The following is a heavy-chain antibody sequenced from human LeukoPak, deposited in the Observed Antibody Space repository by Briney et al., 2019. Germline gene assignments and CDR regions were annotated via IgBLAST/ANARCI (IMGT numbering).Heavy chain of an antibody. D-gene: IGHD6-19*01. V-gene: IGHV3-21*01. CDR1: GFTFSSYA. CDR2: ISSYSKYI. J-gene: IGHJ2*01. CDR3: TRDQGRYSSGWPRDWHFDL. Sequence: GGSLRLSCAASGFTFSSYAMNWVRQAPGKGLEWVSSISSYSKYIYYADSVKGRFTISRDNAKNSLYLQMNSLTAEDTAVYYCTRDQGRYSSGWPRDWHFDLWGRGTLVTVSS.